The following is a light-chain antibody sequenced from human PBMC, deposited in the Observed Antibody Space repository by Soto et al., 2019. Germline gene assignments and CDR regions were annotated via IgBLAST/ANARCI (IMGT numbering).Light chain of an antibody. J-gene: IGLJ2*01. CDR1: SSNIGSNT. CDR3: VAWDDSQNVYVV. CDR2: SNN. Sequence: QSVLTQPPSASGTPGQRVTISCSGSSSNIGSNTVNWYQQLPGTAPKLVIYSNNQRPSGVPDRFSGSKSGTSASLAISGLQSEDEADYYCVAWDDSQNVYVVYGGGTKLTVL. V-gene: IGLV1-44*01.